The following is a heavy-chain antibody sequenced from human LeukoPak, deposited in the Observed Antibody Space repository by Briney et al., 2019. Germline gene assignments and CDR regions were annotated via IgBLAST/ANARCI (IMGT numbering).Heavy chain of an antibody. J-gene: IGHJ4*02. CDR3: ARGGMSSVYCSGGSCGLGRWTAYYFDY. CDR2: IYHSGST. D-gene: IGHD2-15*01. V-gene: IGHV4-30-2*01. Sequence: PSQTLSLTCAVSGGSISSGGYSWSWIRQPPGKGLEWIGYIYHSGSTYYNPSLKSRVTISVDRSKNQFSLKLSSVTAADTAVYYCARGGMSSVYCSGGSCGLGRWTAYYFDYWGQGTLVTVSS. CDR1: GGSISSGGYS.